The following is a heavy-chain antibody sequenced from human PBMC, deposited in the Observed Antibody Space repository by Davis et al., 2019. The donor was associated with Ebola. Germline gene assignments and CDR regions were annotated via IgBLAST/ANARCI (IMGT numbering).Heavy chain of an antibody. D-gene: IGHD3-16*01. J-gene: IGHJ6*02. Sequence: GGSLRLSCAASGFTFSGSAMHWVRQASGKGLEWVGCIRSKANSYATAYAASVKGRFTISRDDSKNTAYLQMNSLRVEDTAVYYCAQDNLGEGRFYYYYYGVDVWGQGTTVTVSS. CDR3: AQDNLGEGRFYYYYYGVDV. CDR1: GFTFSGSA. V-gene: IGHV3-73*01. CDR2: IRSKANSYAT.